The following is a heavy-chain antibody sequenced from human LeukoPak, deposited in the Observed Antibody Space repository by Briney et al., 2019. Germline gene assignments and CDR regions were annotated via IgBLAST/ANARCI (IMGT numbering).Heavy chain of an antibody. CDR2: IKQDGSEK. D-gene: IGHD2-8*01. CDR1: GFTFSSYW. V-gene: IGHV3-7*01. CDR3: ARAPTYCTNGVCYNSRFVY. Sequence: PGGSLRLSCAASGFTFSSYWMSWVRQAPGKGLEWVANIKQDGSEKYYVDSVKGRFTISRDNAKNSLYLQMNSLRAEDTAVYYCARAPTYCTNGVCYNSRFVYWGQGTLVTVSS. J-gene: IGHJ4*02.